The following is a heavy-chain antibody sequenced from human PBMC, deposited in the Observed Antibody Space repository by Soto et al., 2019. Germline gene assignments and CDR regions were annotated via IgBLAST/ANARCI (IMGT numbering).Heavy chain of an antibody. V-gene: IGHV3-23*01. CDR3: AKNRGAGDYTHWSFAV. CDR1: GFMFSCCA. Sequence: EVQLLDSGGGLVQPGGSLRLSCAASGFMFSCCAMSWVRQAPGKGLEWVSTIHGDGDYSHYTDSVEGRFTISRDNARNTLYLQMDSLRADDTATYYCAKNRGAGDYTHWSFAVWGRGTLVAVSS. J-gene: IGHJ2*01. CDR2: IHGDGDYS. D-gene: IGHD2-2*02.